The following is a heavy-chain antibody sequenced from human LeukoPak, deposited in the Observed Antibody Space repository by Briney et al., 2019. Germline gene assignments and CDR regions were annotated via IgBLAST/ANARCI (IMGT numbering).Heavy chain of an antibody. Sequence: SVKVSCKASGYTFTSYGISWVRQAPGQGLEWMGGIIPIFGTANYAQKFQGRVTITADGSTSTAYMELSSLRSEDTAVYYCAKDSSIADLDAFDIWGQGTMVTVSS. CDR2: IIPIFGTA. V-gene: IGHV1-69*13. CDR1: GYTFTSYG. CDR3: AKDSSIADLDAFDI. J-gene: IGHJ3*02. D-gene: IGHD6-6*01.